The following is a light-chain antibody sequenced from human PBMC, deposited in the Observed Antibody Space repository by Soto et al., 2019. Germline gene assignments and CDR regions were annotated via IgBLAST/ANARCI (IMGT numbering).Light chain of an antibody. Sequence: QSALTQPASVSGSPGQSITISCTGTSSDIGAYNYVSWYQQHPGKAPKLMIYDVATRPSGVSNRFSGSKSGNTASLTISGLQAEDEADYYCSSYTTSSTLGVFGTGT. CDR2: DVA. CDR1: SSDIGAYNY. V-gene: IGLV2-14*03. J-gene: IGLJ1*01. CDR3: SSYTTSSTLGV.